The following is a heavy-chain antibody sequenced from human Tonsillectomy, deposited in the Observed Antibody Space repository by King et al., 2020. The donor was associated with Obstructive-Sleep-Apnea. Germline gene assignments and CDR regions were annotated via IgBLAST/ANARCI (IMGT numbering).Heavy chain of an antibody. J-gene: IGHJ4*02. V-gene: IGHV4-59*08. CDR1: GGSISSYY. CDR2: VYYSGST. Sequence: QLQESGPGLVKPSETLSLTCTVSGGSISSYYWSWIRQPSGKGLEWIGYVYYSGSTNYNPSLKSRVTISVDTSKKQFSLKLSSVTAADTAVYYCAISVDTAMVFDYWGQGTLVTVSS. D-gene: IGHD5-18*01. CDR3: AISVDTAMVFDY.